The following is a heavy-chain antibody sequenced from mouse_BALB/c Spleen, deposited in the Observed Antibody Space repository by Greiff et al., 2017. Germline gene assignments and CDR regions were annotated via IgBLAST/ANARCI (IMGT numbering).Heavy chain of an antibody. CDR2: ISSGGST. J-gene: IGHJ2*01. V-gene: IGHV5-6-5*01. CDR3: ARGLYGNFFYFDY. Sequence: DVMLVESGGGLVKPGGSLKLSCAASGFTFSSYAMSWVRQTPEKRLEWVASISSGGSTYYPDSVKGRFTISRDNARNILYLQMSSLRSEDTAMYYCARGLYGNFFYFDYWGQGTTLTVSS. D-gene: IGHD2-1*01. CDR1: GFTFSSYA.